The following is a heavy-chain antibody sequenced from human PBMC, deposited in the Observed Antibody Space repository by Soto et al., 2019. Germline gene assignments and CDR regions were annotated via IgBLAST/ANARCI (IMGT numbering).Heavy chain of an antibody. Sequence: PGGSLRLSCAASGFTFSIYSMNWVRQAPGKGLEWVSYISSDSVTIYYADSVNGRFTISRDNAKNSLFLQMNSLRAEDTAVYYCARIGGALGGDHGYWGQGTLVTVSS. J-gene: IGHJ4*02. CDR2: ISSDSVTI. CDR3: ARIGGALGGDHGY. D-gene: IGHD2-21*01. CDR1: GFTFSIYS. V-gene: IGHV3-48*01.